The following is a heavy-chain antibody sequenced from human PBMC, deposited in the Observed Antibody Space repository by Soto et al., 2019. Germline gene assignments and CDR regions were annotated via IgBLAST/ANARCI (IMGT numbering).Heavy chain of an antibody. CDR3: AREENCSGGTCYSEYFHR. CDR2: VNPSGGST. V-gene: IGHV1-46*01. CDR1: GYLFTAYS. J-gene: IGHJ1*01. Sequence: ASVKVSCKASGYLFTAYSMHWVRLAPGQGLEWMGVVNPSGGSTKYAQNFHGRVTMTRDTSTTTIYMELSSLRSDDTAIYYCAREENCSGGTCYSEYFHRWGQGTLVTSPQ. D-gene: IGHD2-15*01.